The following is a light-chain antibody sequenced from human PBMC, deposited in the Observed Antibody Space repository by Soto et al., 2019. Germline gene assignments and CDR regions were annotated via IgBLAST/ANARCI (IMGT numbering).Light chain of an antibody. Sequence: EMLMTQSPVTLSVSPGERATLSCRASESVSTNLAWYQQKPGQAPRLLIYEASTRATGIPARFSGSGSGTDFTLTISSLQSEDFAVYYCQQYNNWPPYTFGQGTKLEIK. CDR2: EAS. J-gene: IGKJ2*01. CDR1: ESVSTN. CDR3: QQYNNWPPYT. V-gene: IGKV3-15*01.